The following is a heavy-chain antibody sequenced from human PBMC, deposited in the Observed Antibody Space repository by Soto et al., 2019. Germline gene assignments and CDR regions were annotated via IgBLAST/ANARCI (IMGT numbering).Heavy chain of an antibody. Sequence: GGALRLSCAASGFTFSSYSMNWVRQAPGKGLEWVSYISSSSSTIYYANSVKGRFTISRDNAKNSLYLQMNSLRDEDTAVYYCARDPGLYYYDTTDYWGQGTLVTVSS. J-gene: IGHJ4*02. D-gene: IGHD3-22*01. V-gene: IGHV3-48*02. CDR1: GFTFSSYS. CDR3: ARDPGLYYYDTTDY. CDR2: ISSSSSTI.